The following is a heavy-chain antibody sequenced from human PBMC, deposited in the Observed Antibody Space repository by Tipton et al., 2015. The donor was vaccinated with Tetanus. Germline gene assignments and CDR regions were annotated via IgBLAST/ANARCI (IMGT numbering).Heavy chain of an antibody. J-gene: IGHJ4*02. D-gene: IGHD3-22*01. Sequence: GSLRLSCAASGFTFSSYWMHWVRQAPGKGLVWVSRISSDGSGTNYADSVKGRFTISRDNAKNSLYLQMNSLRAEDTAVYYCASQPRYYYDSSAYYLGGYWGQGTLVTVSS. CDR2: ISSDGSGT. CDR3: ASQPRYYYDSSAYYLGGY. CDR1: GFTFSSYW. V-gene: IGHV3-74*01.